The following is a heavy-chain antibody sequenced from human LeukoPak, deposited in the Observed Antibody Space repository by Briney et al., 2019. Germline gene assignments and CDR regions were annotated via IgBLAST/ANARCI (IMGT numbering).Heavy chain of an antibody. CDR2: IKQDGSDR. D-gene: IGHD6-19*01. CDR3: VRNLAVAGTCFDS. V-gene: IGHV3-7*03. Sequence: GGSLRLSCAASGFTFRNYWMSWVRQAPGTGLEWVANIKQDGSDRNYVTSVRGRFAISRDNAESSLYLQMNSLRVEDTAVYYCVRNLAVAGTCFDSWGQGTLVTVSS. J-gene: IGHJ4*02. CDR1: GFTFRNYW.